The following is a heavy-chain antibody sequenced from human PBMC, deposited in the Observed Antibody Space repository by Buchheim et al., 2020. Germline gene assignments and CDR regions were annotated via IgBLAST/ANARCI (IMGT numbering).Heavy chain of an antibody. CDR2: INHSGST. Sequence: QVQLQQWGAGLLKPPETLSLTCAVYGGSFSGYYWSWIRQPPGKGLEWIGEINHSGSTNYNPSLKSRVTISVDTSKNQFSLKLSSVTAADTAVYYCARLVYCSSTSCYASRYGMDVWGQGTT. CDR1: GGSFSGYY. CDR3: ARLVYCSSTSCYASRYGMDV. J-gene: IGHJ6*02. D-gene: IGHD2-2*01. V-gene: IGHV4-34*01.